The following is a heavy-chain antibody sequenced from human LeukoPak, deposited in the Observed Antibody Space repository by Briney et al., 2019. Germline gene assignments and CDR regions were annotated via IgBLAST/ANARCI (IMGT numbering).Heavy chain of an antibody. CDR2: IYYSGST. CDR1: GGSISSYH. D-gene: IGHD3-10*01. Sequence: SETLSLTCTVSGGSISSYHWSWIRQPPGKGLEWIGYIYYSGSTNHNPSLQSRVTISVDTSKYQFALKLSSVTAADTAVYYCARAYYYGSGSYAFDIWGQGTMVTVSS. CDR3: ARAYYYGSGSYAFDI. J-gene: IGHJ3*02. V-gene: IGHV4-59*01.